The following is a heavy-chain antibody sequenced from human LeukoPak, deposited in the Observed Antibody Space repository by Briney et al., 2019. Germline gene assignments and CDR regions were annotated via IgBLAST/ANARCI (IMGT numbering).Heavy chain of an antibody. CDR3: AKDVSSSWCDY. V-gene: IGHV3-23*01. Sequence: GGSLRLSCAASGFTVSSNYMSWVRQAPGKGLEWVSVISGSGGSTYYADSVKGRFTISRDNSKNTLYLQMNSLRAEDTAVYYCAKDVSSSWCDYWGQGTLVTVSS. CDR2: ISGSGGST. CDR1: GFTVSSNY. J-gene: IGHJ4*02. D-gene: IGHD6-13*01.